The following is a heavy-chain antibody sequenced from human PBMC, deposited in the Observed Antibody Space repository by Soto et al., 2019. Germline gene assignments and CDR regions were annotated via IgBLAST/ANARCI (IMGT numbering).Heavy chain of an antibody. CDR2: IAYDGSNR. CDR3: ARDLQAGTDNVNWFAP. CDR1: GFXISRSX. V-gene: IGHV3-30*03. D-gene: IGHD1-1*01. J-gene: IGHJ5*02. Sequence: QVQLVESGGGVVQPGRSLRLSCAASGFXISRSXXXWXRQAPGKGLEWVAVIAYDGSNRWYADSAKGRFTISRDNSKNTVYLQMSSLRGEDTAVYYCARDLQAGTDNVNWFAPWGQGTLVTVSS.